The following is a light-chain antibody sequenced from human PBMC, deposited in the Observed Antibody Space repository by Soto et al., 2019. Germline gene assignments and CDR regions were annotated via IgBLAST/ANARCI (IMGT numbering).Light chain of an antibody. CDR3: QQAASFPIT. CDR1: QGVSTR. Sequence: DIQMTQSPSSVSASVGDRVTITCRASQGVSTRLAWYQQKPGKAPNLLIYTASSLQSGVPSRFSGSGSGTDFTLTINGLQPEDFATYYCQQAASFPITVGQGTRLETK. J-gene: IGKJ5*01. V-gene: IGKV1-12*01. CDR2: TAS.